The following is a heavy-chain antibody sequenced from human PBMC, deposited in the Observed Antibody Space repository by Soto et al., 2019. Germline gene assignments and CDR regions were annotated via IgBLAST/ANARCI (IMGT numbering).Heavy chain of an antibody. V-gene: IGHV4-34*01. Sequence: QVQLQQWGAGLLKPSETLSLTCAVYGGSFSGYYWSWIRQPPGKGLEWIGEINHSGSTNYNPSLKSRVTISVDTSKNQFSLKLSSVTAADTAVYYCARERGLRLYYDILTARYYYGMDVWGQGTTVTVSS. CDR2: INHSGST. CDR1: GGSFSGYY. J-gene: IGHJ6*02. D-gene: IGHD3-9*01. CDR3: ARERGLRLYYDILTARYYYGMDV.